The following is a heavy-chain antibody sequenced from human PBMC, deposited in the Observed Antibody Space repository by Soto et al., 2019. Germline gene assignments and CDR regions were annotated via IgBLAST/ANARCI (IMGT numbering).Heavy chain of an antibody. J-gene: IGHJ4*02. CDR3: AQIAVAGTSAFDY. CDR2: INAGNGNT. V-gene: IGHV1-3*01. Sequence: ASVKVSCKASGYTFTSYAMHWVRQAPGQRLEWMGWINAGNGNTKYSQKFQGRVTITRDTSASTAYMELSSLRSEDTAVYYCAQIAVAGTSAFDYWGQGTLVTVSS. CDR1: GYTFTSYA. D-gene: IGHD6-19*01.